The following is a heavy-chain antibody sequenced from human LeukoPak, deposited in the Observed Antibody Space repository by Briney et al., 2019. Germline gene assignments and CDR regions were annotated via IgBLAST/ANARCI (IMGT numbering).Heavy chain of an antibody. Sequence: PGGSLRLSCAASGFTFSNYWMTWVRQAPGKGLEWVANIKQDGSETYYVDSVKGRFTISRDNAKNSLYLQMNSLRVEDTAVYYCARGRNNFRYWGQGTLVTVSS. CDR1: GFTFSNYW. CDR3: ARGRNNFRY. J-gene: IGHJ4*02. V-gene: IGHV3-7*01. D-gene: IGHD1-20*01. CDR2: IKQDGSET.